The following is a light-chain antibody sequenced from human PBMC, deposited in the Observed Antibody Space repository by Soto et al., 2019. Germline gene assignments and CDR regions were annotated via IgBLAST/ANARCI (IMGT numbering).Light chain of an antibody. CDR3: SSYGGSNNLV. J-gene: IGLJ2*01. CDR1: SSDVGGYNY. Sequence: QSVLTQPPSASGSPGQSVTISCTGTSSDVGGYNYVSWYQQHPGKAPKLMIYEISKRPSGVPDRFSGSKSGNTASLTVSGPQAEDESYYYCSSYGGSNNLVFGGGTKLTVL. CDR2: EIS. V-gene: IGLV2-8*01.